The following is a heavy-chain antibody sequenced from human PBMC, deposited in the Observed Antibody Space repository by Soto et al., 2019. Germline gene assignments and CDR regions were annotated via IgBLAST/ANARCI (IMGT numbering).Heavy chain of an antibody. Sequence: QITLKESGPTLVKPTQTLTLTCTFSGFSLSTSGVGVGWIRQPPGKALEWLALIYWDDDKRYSPSLKSRLTITKDTSNNHVVLTMTNMDPVDTATYYCASGELLRYFDWFPFDYWGQGTLVTVSS. CDR2: IYWDDDK. J-gene: IGHJ4*02. CDR1: GFSLSTSGVG. V-gene: IGHV2-5*02. CDR3: ASGELLRYFDWFPFDY. D-gene: IGHD3-9*01.